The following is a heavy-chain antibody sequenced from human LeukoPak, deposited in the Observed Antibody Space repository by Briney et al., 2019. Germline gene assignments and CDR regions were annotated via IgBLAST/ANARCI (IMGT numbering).Heavy chain of an antibody. J-gene: IGHJ4*02. Sequence: SETLSLTCAVSGFSISSGYYWGWIRQPPEKGLEWIGSIYHSGSTHYNPSLKSRVTISVDTSKNQFSLKLSSVTAADTAVYYCARNGTNNYFDYWGQGTLVTVSS. D-gene: IGHD2-2*01. V-gene: IGHV4-38-2*01. CDR3: ARNGTNNYFDY. CDR1: GFSISSGYY. CDR2: IYHSGST.